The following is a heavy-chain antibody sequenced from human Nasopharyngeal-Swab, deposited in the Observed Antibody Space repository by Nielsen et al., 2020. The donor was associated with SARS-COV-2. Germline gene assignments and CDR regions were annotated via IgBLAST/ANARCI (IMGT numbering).Heavy chain of an antibody. CDR2: IRSKGNSYAT. V-gene: IGHV3-73*01. Sequence: GESLNISCAASGFTFSSYAMSWVRQASGKGLEWVGRIRSKGNSYATEYAASVEGRFTISRDDSKNTAYLQMNSLITEDTAVYYCTRCGGSCYTGKDYWGQGTLVTVSS. J-gene: IGHJ4*02. D-gene: IGHD2-15*01. CDR3: TRCGGSCYTGKDY. CDR1: GFTFSSYA.